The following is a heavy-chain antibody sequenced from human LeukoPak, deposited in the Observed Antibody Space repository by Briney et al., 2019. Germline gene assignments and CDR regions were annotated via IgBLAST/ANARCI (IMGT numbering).Heavy chain of an antibody. J-gene: IGHJ5*02. Sequence: GGSLRLSCAASGFTFSSYSMNWVRQAPGKGLEWVSYISSSSSTIYYADSVKGRFTISRDNAKNSLYLQMNSLRAEDTAVYYCARDKGYCTNGVCYYNWFDPWGQGTLVTVSS. V-gene: IGHV3-48*01. D-gene: IGHD2-8*01. CDR2: ISSSSSTI. CDR3: ARDKGYCTNGVCYYNWFDP. CDR1: GFTFSSYS.